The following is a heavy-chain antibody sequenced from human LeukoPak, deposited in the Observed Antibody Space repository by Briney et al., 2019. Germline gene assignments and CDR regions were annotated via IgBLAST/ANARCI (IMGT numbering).Heavy chain of an antibody. CDR2: VHPSRNT. Sequence: PSETLSLTCTVSGDSISSYYWNWIRQPAGKGLEWIGRVHPSRNTNYNPSLKSRILISVDTSKNQFSLKLSSVTAADTAVYYCARALAAAGDYFDSWGQGTLVTVSS. CDR1: GDSISSYY. D-gene: IGHD6-13*01. V-gene: IGHV4-4*07. CDR3: ARALAAAGDYFDS. J-gene: IGHJ4*02.